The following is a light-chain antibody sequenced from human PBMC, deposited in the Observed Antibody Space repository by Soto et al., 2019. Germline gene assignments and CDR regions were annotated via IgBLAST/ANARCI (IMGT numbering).Light chain of an antibody. Sequence: AIQMTQSPSSLSASVGDRVTITCRASQGIRNDLGWYQQKPGKAPKLLINAASSLQSGVPSKFSGSGSGTDFTLTISSLQPEDFATYYCLQDYNYPRTFGQGTKVEIK. CDR3: LQDYNYPRT. V-gene: IGKV1-6*01. CDR1: QGIRND. CDR2: AAS. J-gene: IGKJ1*01.